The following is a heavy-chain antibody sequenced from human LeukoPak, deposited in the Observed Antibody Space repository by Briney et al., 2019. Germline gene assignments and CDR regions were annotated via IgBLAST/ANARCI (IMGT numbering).Heavy chain of an antibody. CDR1: GFTFSSYW. CDR2: IKQDGSEK. CDR3: GRGKPTYCSGGSCYWFDP. J-gene: IGHJ5*02. V-gene: IGHV3-7*01. Sequence: GGSLRLSCAASGFTFSSYWMSWVRQAPGKGLEWVANIKQDGSEKYYVDSVKGRFTISRDNAKNSLYLQMDSLRAEDTAVYYCGRGKPTYCSGGSCYWFDPWGHGTLVTVSS. D-gene: IGHD2-15*01.